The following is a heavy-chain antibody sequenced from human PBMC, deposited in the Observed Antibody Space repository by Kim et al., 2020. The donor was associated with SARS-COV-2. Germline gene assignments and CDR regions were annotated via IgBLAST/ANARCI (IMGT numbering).Heavy chain of an antibody. CDR3: ATDFAYNWNDGGY. Sequence: YAQKFQGRVTITEDTSTDTAYMELSSLRSEDTAVYYCATDFAYNWNDGGYWGQGTLVTVSS. J-gene: IGHJ4*02. D-gene: IGHD1-20*01. V-gene: IGHV1-24*01.